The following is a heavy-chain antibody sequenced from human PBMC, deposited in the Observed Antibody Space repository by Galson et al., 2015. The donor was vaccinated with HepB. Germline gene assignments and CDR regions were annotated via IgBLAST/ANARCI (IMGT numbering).Heavy chain of an antibody. Sequence: SLRLSCAASGFAFSTYGMRWVRQAPGKGLEWVAVIWYDGNNKGYADSVKGRFTISRDNSKNTLYLQMNSLRAEDTALYYCAKVFIGPGSDYDDGFDVWGQGTMVIVSP. CDR2: IWYDGNNK. J-gene: IGHJ3*01. V-gene: IGHV3-33*06. CDR3: AKVFIGPGSDYDDGFDV. D-gene: IGHD3-10*01. CDR1: GFAFSTYG.